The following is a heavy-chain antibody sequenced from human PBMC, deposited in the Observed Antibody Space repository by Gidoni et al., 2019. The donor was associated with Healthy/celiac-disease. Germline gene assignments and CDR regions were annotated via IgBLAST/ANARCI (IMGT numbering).Heavy chain of an antibody. CDR1: GYSISSSNW. Sequence: QVQLQESGPGLVKPSQTLSLTCAVSGYSISSSNWWGWIRQPPGKGLEWIGYIYYSGSIYHNPSLKSRVTMSVDTSKNQFSLKLSSVTAVDTAVYYCARSNMIVVADGAFDIWGQGTMVTVSS. CDR2: IYYSGSI. CDR3: ARSNMIVVADGAFDI. J-gene: IGHJ3*02. D-gene: IGHD3-22*01. V-gene: IGHV4-28*02.